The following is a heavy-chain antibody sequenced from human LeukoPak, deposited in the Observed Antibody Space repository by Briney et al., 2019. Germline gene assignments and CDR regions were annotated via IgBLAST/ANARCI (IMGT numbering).Heavy chain of an antibody. Sequence: SVKVSCKAPGGTFSSYAISWVRQAPGQGLGWMGGIIPIFGTANYAQKFQGRVTITADESTSTAYMELSSLRSEDTAVYYCARDVLLVVGYSSGWYFDYWGQGTLVTVSS. CDR3: ARDVLLVVGYSSGWYFDY. D-gene: IGHD6-19*01. CDR1: GGTFSSYA. J-gene: IGHJ4*02. V-gene: IGHV1-69*13. CDR2: IIPIFGTA.